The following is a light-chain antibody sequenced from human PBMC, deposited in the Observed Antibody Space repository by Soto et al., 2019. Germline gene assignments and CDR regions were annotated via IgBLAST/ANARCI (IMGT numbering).Light chain of an antibody. CDR3: HQYSGSPRT. CDR1: QSVTSNY. Sequence: EIVLTQSPGLSLSPGERATLSCRASQSVTSNYLAWYQQKVGQTPRLLIYGATSRATGIPDRFSGSVSGTDFTLTIDRLEPEDFAVYYCHQYSGSPRTFGQGTKVEI. V-gene: IGKV3-20*01. CDR2: GAT. J-gene: IGKJ1*01.